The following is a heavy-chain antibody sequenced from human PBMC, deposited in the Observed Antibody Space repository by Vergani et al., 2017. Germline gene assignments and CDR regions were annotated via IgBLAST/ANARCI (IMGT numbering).Heavy chain of an antibody. CDR1: GYTFTAYY. Sequence: QVQLVQSGAEVGKPGASVKISCKASGYTFTAYYIHWVRQAPEQGLEWVGVISPDGFSTFYAQKFQGRVTITRDTSTSTVYVEVTSLRSDDTAVYYCARDQGYCSGGSCYSDYDYGMDVWGQGTTVTVSS. CDR3: ARDQGYCSGGSCYSDYDYGMDV. J-gene: IGHJ6*02. CDR2: ISPDGFST. V-gene: IGHV1-46*01. D-gene: IGHD2-15*01.